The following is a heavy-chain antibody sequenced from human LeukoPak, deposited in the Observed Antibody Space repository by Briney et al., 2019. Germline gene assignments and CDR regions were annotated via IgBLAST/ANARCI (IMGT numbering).Heavy chain of an antibody. D-gene: IGHD6-19*01. CDR3: ARRGISGWYGGTFDY. Sequence: PSETLSLTCTVSGGSISSYYWSWIRQPPGKGLEWIGYIYYSGSTNYNPSLKSRVTISVDTSKNQFSLKLSSVTAADTAVYYCARRGISGWYGGTFDYWGQGTLVTVSS. V-gene: IGHV4-59*08. CDR1: GGSISSYY. J-gene: IGHJ4*02. CDR2: IYYSGST.